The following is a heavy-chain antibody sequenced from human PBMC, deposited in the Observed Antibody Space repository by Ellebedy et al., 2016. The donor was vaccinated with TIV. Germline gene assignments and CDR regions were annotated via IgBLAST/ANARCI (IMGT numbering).Heavy chain of an antibody. Sequence: ASVKVSCKESGDTFSSYCVHWVRQAPGQGLQWMGVFKATDGSRIYTQKFQGRVTMTRDTSISTAYMELSRLRSDDTAVYYCAKDLGAATTYYDFWSGLDNYFAMDVWGQGTTVTVSS. CDR1: GDTFSSYC. CDR2: FKATDGSR. J-gene: IGHJ6*02. D-gene: IGHD3-3*01. V-gene: IGHV1-46*01. CDR3: AKDLGAATTYYDFWSGLDNYFAMDV.